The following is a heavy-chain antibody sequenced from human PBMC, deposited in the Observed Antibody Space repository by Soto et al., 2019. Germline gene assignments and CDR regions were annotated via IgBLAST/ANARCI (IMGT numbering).Heavy chain of an antibody. D-gene: IGHD6-19*01. CDR1: GGSFSGYY. J-gene: IGHJ6*02. CDR3: ASSGWDYGMDV. V-gene: IGHV4-34*01. Sequence: SETLSLTCAVYGGSFSGYYWSWIRQPPGKGLEWIGEINHSGSTNYNPSLKSRVTISVDTSKNQFSLKLSSVTAADTAVYYCASSGWDYGMDVWGQGTTVPVSS. CDR2: INHSGST.